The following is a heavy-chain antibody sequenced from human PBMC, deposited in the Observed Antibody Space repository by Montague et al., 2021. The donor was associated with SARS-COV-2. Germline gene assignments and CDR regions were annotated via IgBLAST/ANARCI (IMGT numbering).Heavy chain of an antibody. J-gene: IGHJ4*02. CDR1: GGSISSYY. CDR3: ARVPLHFDGFDY. D-gene: IGHD3-9*01. V-gene: IGHV4-34*01. CDR2: VNQSGRTT. Sequence: SETLSLTCTVSGGSISSYYWTWVRQPPGNGLEWVGEVNQSGRTTHYNPSLRSRVTISVDRSNNQVSLTLESVTAADTAVYYCARVPLHFDGFDYWGQGSLVTVSS.